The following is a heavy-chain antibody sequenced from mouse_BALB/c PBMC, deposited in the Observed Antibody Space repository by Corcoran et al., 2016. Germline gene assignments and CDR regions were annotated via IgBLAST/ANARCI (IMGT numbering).Heavy chain of an antibody. CDR1: GYSITSGYY. J-gene: IGHJ1*01. V-gene: IGHV3-6*02. Sequence: DVQLQESGPGLVKPSQSLSLTCSVTGYSITSGYYWNWIRQFPGNKLEWMGYISYDGSNNYNPSLKNRISLTRYTSKNQFFLKLNSVTTEDTATYYWARGGLRLWYFDVWGAGTTVTVSS. CDR3: ARGGLRLWYFDV. D-gene: IGHD2-4*01. CDR2: ISYDGSN.